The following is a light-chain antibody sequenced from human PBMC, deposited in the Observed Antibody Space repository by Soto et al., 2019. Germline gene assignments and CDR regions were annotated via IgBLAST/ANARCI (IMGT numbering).Light chain of an antibody. CDR3: QSYDSSLSGWV. CDR2: GNT. V-gene: IGLV1-40*01. J-gene: IGLJ3*02. Sequence: QPVLTQPPSVSGAPGQRVTISCTGSSSNIGAGFDVHWYQQLPGTAPKLLIYGNTNRPSGVPDRFSGSRSVTSASLAITGLQAEEEADYYCQSYDSSLSGWVFGGGTKVTVL. CDR1: SSNIGAGFD.